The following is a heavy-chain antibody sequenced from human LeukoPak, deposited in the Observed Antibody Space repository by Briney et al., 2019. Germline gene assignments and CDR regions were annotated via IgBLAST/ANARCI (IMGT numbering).Heavy chain of an antibody. D-gene: IGHD6-25*01. Sequence: GGSLRLSCAASGFTFSSYTMNWVRQPPGKGLEWVSNIGTSSTTIYYADSVKGRFTISRDNAKNSLYLQMNSLRADDTAVYYCARFAAGGSYDYYMDVWGKGTTVTVSS. CDR2: IGTSSTTI. V-gene: IGHV3-48*01. CDR3: ARFAAGGSYDYYMDV. J-gene: IGHJ6*03. CDR1: GFTFSSYT.